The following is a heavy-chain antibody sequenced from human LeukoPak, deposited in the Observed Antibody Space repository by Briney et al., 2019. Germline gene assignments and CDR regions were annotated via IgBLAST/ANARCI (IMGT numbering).Heavy chain of an antibody. Sequence: GRSLRLSCAASGFTFSSYAMHWVRQAPGKGLEWVAVISYDGSNKYYADSVKGRFTISRDNSKNTLYLQMNSLRAEDTAVYYCAGTVGSRGTLFDYWGQGTLVTVSS. CDR3: AGTVGSRGTLFDY. J-gene: IGHJ4*02. CDR2: ISYDGSNK. CDR1: GFTFSSYA. V-gene: IGHV3-30-3*01. D-gene: IGHD1-1*01.